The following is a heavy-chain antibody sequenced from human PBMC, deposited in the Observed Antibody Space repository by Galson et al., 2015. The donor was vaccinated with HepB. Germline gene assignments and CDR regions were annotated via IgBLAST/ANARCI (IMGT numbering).Heavy chain of an antibody. CDR3: AKATNYDFWSGHYN. CDR1: GFTFSAYA. V-gene: IGHV3-23*01. J-gene: IGHJ4*02. CDR2: ISGSGDTT. Sequence: SLRLSCAASGFTFSAYAMSWVRQAPGKGLEWVSGISGSGDTTYYADSVKGRFTISRDNSKNTLYLLMNSLRADDTAVYYCAKATNYDFWSGHYNWGQGTLVSVSS. D-gene: IGHD3-3*01.